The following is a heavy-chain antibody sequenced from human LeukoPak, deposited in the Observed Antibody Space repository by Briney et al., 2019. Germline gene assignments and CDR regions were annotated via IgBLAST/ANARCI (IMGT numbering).Heavy chain of an antibody. CDR3: AHIGRRGNWYFDY. CDR1: GFTFSSHG. CDR2: IRVSGDET. J-gene: IGHJ4*02. V-gene: IGHV3-23*01. D-gene: IGHD1-1*01. Sequence: GGSLRLSCAASGFTFSSHGMSWVRQAPGKGLEWVSSIRVSGDETHYADSVKGRFTISRDNSKNTLHLQRNSQRGEDTAAYYCAHIGRRGNWYFDYWGEGTLVTVSS.